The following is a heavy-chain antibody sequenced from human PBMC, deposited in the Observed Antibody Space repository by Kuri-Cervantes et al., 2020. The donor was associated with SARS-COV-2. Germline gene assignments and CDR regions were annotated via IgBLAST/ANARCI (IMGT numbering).Heavy chain of an antibody. V-gene: IGHV3-30*02. CDR1: GYSISSGYY. Sequence: GGSLRLSCAVSGYSISSGYYWGWIRQPPGKGLEWVAFIRYDGSNKYYADSVKGRFTISRDNSKNTLYLQMNSLRAEDTAVYYCARHLGSSSWYRRYAFDIWGQGTMVTVSS. CDR3: ARHLGSSSWYRRYAFDI. J-gene: IGHJ3*02. D-gene: IGHD6-13*01. CDR2: IRYDGSNK.